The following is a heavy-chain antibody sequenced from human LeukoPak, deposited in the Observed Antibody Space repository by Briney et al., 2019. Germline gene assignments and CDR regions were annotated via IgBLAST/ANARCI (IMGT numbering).Heavy chain of an antibody. CDR3: ARRFSCNSPFDS. CDR1: GYSFTSYW. J-gene: IGHJ4*02. V-gene: IGHV5-51*01. D-gene: IGHD4-23*01. Sequence: GESLMISCKGSGYSFTSYWIGWVRQMPGKGPEWMGIIYPGYSDTRYSPSFQGQVTISADNSIRTAYLQWSSLKASDTAMYYCARRFSCNSPFDSWGQGTLVTVSS. CDR2: IYPGYSDT.